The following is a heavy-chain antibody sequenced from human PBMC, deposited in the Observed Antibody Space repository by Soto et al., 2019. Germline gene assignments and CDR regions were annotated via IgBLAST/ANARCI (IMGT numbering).Heavy chain of an antibody. D-gene: IGHD3-22*01. Sequence: NPSETLSLTCAVYGGSLSGYFWNWIRQSPGKGLEWIGEINHGGTTNYNPSLKSRVTMSLDTSKNQFSLRLTSVTAADTAVYYCVRQGWDSSYYGDDFWGQGTLVTVSS. CDR1: GGSLSGYF. CDR3: VRQGWDSSYYGDDF. CDR2: INHGGTT. J-gene: IGHJ4*02. V-gene: IGHV4-34*01.